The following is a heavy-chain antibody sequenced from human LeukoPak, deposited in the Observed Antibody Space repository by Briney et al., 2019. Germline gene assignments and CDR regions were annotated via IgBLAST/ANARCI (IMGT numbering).Heavy chain of an antibody. D-gene: IGHD1-1*01. V-gene: IGHV4-59*01. CDR3: ARVNINNWHSCDY. CDR2: IYYSGST. J-gene: IGHJ4*02. Sequence: SETLSLTCTVSGGSISSYYWSWIRQPPGKGLEWIGYIYYSGSTNYNPSLKSRVTISVDTSKNQFSLKLSSVTAADTAVYYCARVNINNWHSCDYWGQGTLVTVS. CDR1: GGSISSYY.